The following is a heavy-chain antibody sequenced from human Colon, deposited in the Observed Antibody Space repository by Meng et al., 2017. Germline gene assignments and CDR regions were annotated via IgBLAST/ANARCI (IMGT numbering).Heavy chain of an antibody. D-gene: IGHD3-22*01. Sequence: RKPGSSMKVSCKASGYTFMNHAINWVRQAPGQGLEWMGWINTHTGNPTYGQGFTGRFVLSSDTSVSTANLQISSLKAEDTAVYYCARGGPYPDSSGFHWYFDLWSRGTLVTVSS. J-gene: IGHJ2*01. CDR2: INTHTGNP. V-gene: IGHV7-4-1*02. CDR3: ARGGPYPDSSGFHWYFDL. CDR1: GYTFMNHA.